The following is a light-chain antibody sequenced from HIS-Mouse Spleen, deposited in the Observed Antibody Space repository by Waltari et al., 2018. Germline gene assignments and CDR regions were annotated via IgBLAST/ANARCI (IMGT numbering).Light chain of an antibody. CDR1: SSDVGSYNL. Sequence: QSALTQPASVSGSPGQSITISCTGTSSDVGSYNLFSWYQQHPGKAPKLMISEGSKRPSVVSNRFPGSKSGNTASLTIAGLQAEDEADYCCCSYAGSSTWVFGGGTKLTVL. CDR3: CSYAGSSTWV. V-gene: IGLV2-23*01. CDR2: EGS. J-gene: IGLJ3*02.